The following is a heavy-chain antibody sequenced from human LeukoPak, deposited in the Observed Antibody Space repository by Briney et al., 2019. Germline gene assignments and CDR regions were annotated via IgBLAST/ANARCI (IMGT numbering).Heavy chain of an antibody. V-gene: IGHV4-39*01. CDR1: GGSISSSSYY. J-gene: IGHJ6*03. CDR3: ARHSFRFAYYYYYYMDV. D-gene: IGHD3-16*01. Sequence: SENLSLTCTVSGGSISSSSYYWGWIRQPPGKGLEWIGSIYYTGSTYYNPSLKSRVTISVDTSKNQFSLKLSSVTAADTAVYYCARHSFRFAYYYYYYMDVWGRGTTVTVSS. CDR2: IYYTGST.